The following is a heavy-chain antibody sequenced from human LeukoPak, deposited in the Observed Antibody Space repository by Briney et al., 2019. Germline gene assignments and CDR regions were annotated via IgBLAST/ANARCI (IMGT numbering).Heavy chain of an antibody. CDR1: GFTFSSYA. CDR2: ISYDGSNK. Sequence: GGSLRLSCAASGFTFSSYAMHWVRQAPCKGLEWVAVISYDGSNKYYADSVKGRFAISRDNSKNTLYLQMNSLRAEDTAVYYCARVGSSQDYWGQGTLVTVSS. CDR3: ARVGSSQDY. J-gene: IGHJ4*02. D-gene: IGHD1-26*01. V-gene: IGHV3-30*09.